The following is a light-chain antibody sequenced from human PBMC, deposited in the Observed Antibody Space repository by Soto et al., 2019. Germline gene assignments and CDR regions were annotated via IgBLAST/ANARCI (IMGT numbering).Light chain of an antibody. CDR2: GNT. CDR3: QSFDSSLNGVV. Sequence: QSVLTQPPSVSGAPGQKITISCTGSSSNIGAGYDVHWYQHLPGTAPKLLISGNTNRPSGIPDRFSGSKSATSASLAITGLQAEDEADYYCQSFDSSLNGVVFGGGTKLTVL. V-gene: IGLV1-40*01. CDR1: SSNIGAGYD. J-gene: IGLJ2*01.